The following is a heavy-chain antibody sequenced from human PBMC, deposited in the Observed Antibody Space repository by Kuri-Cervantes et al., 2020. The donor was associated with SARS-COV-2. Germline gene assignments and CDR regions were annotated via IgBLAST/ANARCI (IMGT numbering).Heavy chain of an antibody. CDR1: GGSISSYY. V-gene: IGHV4-59*01. CDR2: IYYSGST. J-gene: IGHJ3*02. Sequence: SETLALTCTVSGGSISSYYWSWIRQPPGKGLEWIGYIYYSGSTNYNPSLNSRVTISVDTSKNQFSLKLSSVNAADTAVYYCAREVEGSDAFDIWGQGTMVTVSS. CDR3: AREVEGSDAFDI.